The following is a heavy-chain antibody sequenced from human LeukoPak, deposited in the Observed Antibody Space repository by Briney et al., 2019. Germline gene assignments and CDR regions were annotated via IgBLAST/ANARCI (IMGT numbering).Heavy chain of an antibody. V-gene: IGHV1-8*01. CDR3: ARPPYYGSGSYFKRSSYFAY. D-gene: IGHD3-10*01. J-gene: IGHJ4*01. Sequence: ASVKVSCKASGYTFTSYDINWVRQATGQGLEWMGWMNPNSGNTGYAQKFQGRVTMTRNTSISTAYMELSSLRSEDTAVYYCARPPYYGSGSYFKRSSYFAYWGKEPWSPSPQ. CDR1: GYTFTSYD. CDR2: MNPNSGNT.